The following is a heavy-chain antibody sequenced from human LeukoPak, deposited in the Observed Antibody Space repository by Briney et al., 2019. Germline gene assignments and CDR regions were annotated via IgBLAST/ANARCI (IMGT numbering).Heavy chain of an antibody. CDR1: GFTFSNYE. V-gene: IGHV3-48*03. CDR2: ISVSASPM. Sequence: GGSLRLSCAASGFTFSNYEMTWVRQAPGKGLEWVSYISVSASPMYYADSVKGRFTISRDNAKNSLYLQMNSLRAEDTAVYYCARKSGDLDYWGQGTLVTVSS. J-gene: IGHJ4*02. CDR3: ARKSGDLDY. D-gene: IGHD3-10*01.